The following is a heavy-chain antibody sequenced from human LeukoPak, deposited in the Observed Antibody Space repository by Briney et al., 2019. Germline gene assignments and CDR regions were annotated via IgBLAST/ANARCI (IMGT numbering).Heavy chain of an antibody. Sequence: SETLSLTCTVSGGSISSSSYYWAWIRQPPGKGLEWIGSIHYSGSTYYNPSLQSRVTISIDTSKNQFSLKLSSVTAADTAVYYCARHVGKLIGAYCGGDCSNGGYYYYYYMDVWGKGTTVTISS. V-gene: IGHV4-39*01. J-gene: IGHJ6*03. CDR3: ARHVGKLIGAYCGGDCSNGGYYYYYYMDV. CDR2: IHYSGST. D-gene: IGHD2-21*02. CDR1: GGSISSSSYY.